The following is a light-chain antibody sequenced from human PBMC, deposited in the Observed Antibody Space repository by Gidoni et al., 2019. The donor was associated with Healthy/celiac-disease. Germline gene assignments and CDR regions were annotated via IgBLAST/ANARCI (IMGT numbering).Light chain of an antibody. CDR2: GKN. CDR1: SLRSYY. J-gene: IGLJ3*02. V-gene: IGLV3-19*01. Sequence: SSELTQDPAVSVALGQTVRITCPGDSLRSYYASWYQQKPGQAPVLVIYGKNNRPSGIPDRCSGSSSGNTASLTITVAQAEDEADYYCNSRDSSGNHLVFGGGTKLTVL. CDR3: NSRDSSGNHLV.